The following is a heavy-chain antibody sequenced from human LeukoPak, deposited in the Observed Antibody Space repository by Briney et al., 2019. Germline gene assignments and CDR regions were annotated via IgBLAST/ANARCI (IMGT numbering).Heavy chain of an antibody. V-gene: IGHV3-23*01. J-gene: IGHJ4*02. Sequence: PGGSLRLSCAASRFTFNSYAMSWVRQAPGKGLEWVSVIGGSNGITFYVGSVKGRFTISRDNSKDTLYLQMNSLRAEDTAVYYCARTDYGDYGGYWGQGTLVTVSS. CDR1: RFTFNSYA. D-gene: IGHD4-17*01. CDR2: IGGSNGIT. CDR3: ARTDYGDYGGY.